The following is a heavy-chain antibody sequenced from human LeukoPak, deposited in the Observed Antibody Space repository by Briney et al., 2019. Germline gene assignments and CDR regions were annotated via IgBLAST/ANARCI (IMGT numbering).Heavy chain of an antibody. V-gene: IGHV3-30-3*01. CDR1: GFTFSSYA. J-gene: IGHJ4*02. CDR3: ARDDPRLRYDY. Sequence: HTGGSLRLSCAASGFTFSSYAMHWVRQAPGKGLEWVAVISYDGSNKYYADSVKGRFTISRDNSKNTLYLQMNSLRAEDTAVYYCARDDPRLRYDYWGQGTLVTVSS. CDR2: ISYDGSNK. D-gene: IGHD4-17*01.